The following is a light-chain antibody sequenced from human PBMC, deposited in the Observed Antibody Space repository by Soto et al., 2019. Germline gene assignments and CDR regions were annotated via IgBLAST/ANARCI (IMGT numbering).Light chain of an antibody. CDR1: QSVSGY. CDR2: GTS. V-gene: IGKV3-15*01. Sequence: EIVMTQSPATLSVSPGERATLSCRASQSVSGYLAWYQQKPGQTPRLLIHGTSTRATGVPARFSGSGSGTEFTLTISSLQSEDFAVYYCQQYSNWPTWTFGQGTKVEIK. CDR3: QQYSNWPTWT. J-gene: IGKJ1*01.